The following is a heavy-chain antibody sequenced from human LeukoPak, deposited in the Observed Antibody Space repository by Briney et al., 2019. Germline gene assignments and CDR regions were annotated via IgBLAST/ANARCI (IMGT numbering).Heavy chain of an antibody. CDR1: GRSISSYY. CDR2: IYYSGST. D-gene: IGHD4-17*01. Sequence: SETLSLTCTVSGRSISSYYWSWIRQPPGKGLEWIGYIYYSGSTNYNPPLKSRVTISVDTSKNQFSLKLSSVTAADTAVYYCARERDYGDYVGFDPWGQGTLVTVSS. J-gene: IGHJ5*02. CDR3: ARERDYGDYVGFDP. V-gene: IGHV4-59*01.